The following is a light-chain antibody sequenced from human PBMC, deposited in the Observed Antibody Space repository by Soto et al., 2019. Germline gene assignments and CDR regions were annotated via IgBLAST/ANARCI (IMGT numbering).Light chain of an antibody. CDR2: RAS. V-gene: IGKV1-5*03. J-gene: IGKJ1*01. CDR3: SEDGTSLPST. Sequence: TLSPVAVSASEGDRVTINCRASQNISFWLAWYQQKSGKAPKVLMHRASNLENGVPSRFSGSGSGTEFTLTISSLQPEDYATYFCSEDGTSLPSTFGQGTKVAIK. CDR1: QNISFW.